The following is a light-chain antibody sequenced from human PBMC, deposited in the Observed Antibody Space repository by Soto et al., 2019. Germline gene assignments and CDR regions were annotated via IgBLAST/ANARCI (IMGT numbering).Light chain of an antibody. Sequence: EIVFTQSPVTPSLSPGARATLSCRASQIVSSNLAWYQQKPGQAPRILIYGASTRATGISARFSGSGSGTEFTLTISRLQSEDFAVYYCQQYEKWPPSIPVGQGKRREIK. J-gene: IGKJ5*01. CDR3: QQYEKWPPSIP. CDR1: QIVSSN. CDR2: GAS. V-gene: IGKV3-15*01.